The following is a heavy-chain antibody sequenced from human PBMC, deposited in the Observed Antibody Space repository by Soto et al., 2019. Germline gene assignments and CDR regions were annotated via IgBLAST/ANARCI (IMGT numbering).Heavy chain of an antibody. CDR1: GGSIRSSSYY. D-gene: IGHD4-17*01. J-gene: IGHJ4*02. CDR3: ARESETVTTFDY. Sequence: SETLSLTCTVAGGSIRSSSYYWVWIRQPPGKGLEWIGSIYYSGSTYYNPSLKSRVTISVDTSKNQFSLKLSSVTAADTAVYYCARESETVTTFDYWGQGTLVTVSS. CDR2: IYYSGST. V-gene: IGHV4-39*07.